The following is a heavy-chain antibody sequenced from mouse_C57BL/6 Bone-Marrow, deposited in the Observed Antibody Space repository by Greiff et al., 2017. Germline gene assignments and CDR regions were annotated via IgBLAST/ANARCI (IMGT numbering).Heavy chain of an antibody. CDR3: ASYYSIRRCYFDY. Sequence: VQLQQSGAELAKPGASVKLSCKASGYTFTSYWMHWVKQRPGQGLDWIGYINPSSGYTKYNQKFKDQATLTADKSSSTASMQLSSLTYEDSAVYYCASYYSIRRCYFDYWGQGTTLTVSS. V-gene: IGHV1-7*01. CDR2: INPSSGYT. CDR1: GYTFTSYW. J-gene: IGHJ2*01. D-gene: IGHD2-12*01.